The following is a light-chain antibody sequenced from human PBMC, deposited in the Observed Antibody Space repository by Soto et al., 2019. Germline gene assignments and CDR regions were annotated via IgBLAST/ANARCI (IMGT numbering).Light chain of an antibody. CDR3: QQYNNWPSYT. Sequence: EIVMTQSPATLSVSPGERATLSCRASQSVSSNLAWYQQKPGQAPRLLIYGASTRATGIPARFSGSGSGTEFTLTIGSLQSEDFAVYYCQQYNNWPSYTVGQGTKVDIK. CDR2: GAS. CDR1: QSVSSN. V-gene: IGKV3-15*01. J-gene: IGKJ2*01.